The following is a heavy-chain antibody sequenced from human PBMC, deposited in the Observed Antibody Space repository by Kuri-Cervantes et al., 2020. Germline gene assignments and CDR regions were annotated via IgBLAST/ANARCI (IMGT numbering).Heavy chain of an antibody. CDR3: ARQGYGSTTPEFDP. Sequence: SETLSLTCIVSGGSISSYYWSWIRQPPGKGLEWIGYIYYSGSTNYNPSLQSRVTISVDTSKNQFSLKLSSVTAADTAVYYCARQGYGSTTPEFDPWGQGTLVTVSS. J-gene: IGHJ5*02. D-gene: IGHD2-2*01. CDR2: IYYSGST. V-gene: IGHV4-59*01. CDR1: GGSISSYY.